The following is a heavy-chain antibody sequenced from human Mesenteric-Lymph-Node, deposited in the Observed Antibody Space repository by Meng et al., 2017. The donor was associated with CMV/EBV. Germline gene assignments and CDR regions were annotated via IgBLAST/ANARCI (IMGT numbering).Heavy chain of an antibody. CDR2: IIPIFGTA. Sequence: SVKVSCKASGGTFSSYAISWVRQAPGQGLEWMGGIIPIFGTANYAQKFQGRVTITTDESTSTAYMELSSLRSEDTAVYYCAREYSSSLGEFDYWGQGTLVTVSS. J-gene: IGHJ4*02. CDR1: GGTFSSYA. V-gene: IGHV1-69*05. D-gene: IGHD6-6*01. CDR3: AREYSSSLGEFDY.